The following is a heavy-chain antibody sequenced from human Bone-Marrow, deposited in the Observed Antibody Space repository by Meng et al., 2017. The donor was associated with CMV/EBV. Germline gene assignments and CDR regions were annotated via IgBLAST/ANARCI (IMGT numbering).Heavy chain of an antibody. CDR2: INPSGGST. J-gene: IGHJ5*02. V-gene: IGHV1-46*01. CDR1: GYTFTGYY. D-gene: IGHD2-2*03. CDR3: ARDLDIVVVPAALNWFDP. Sequence: ASVKVSCKASGYTFTGYYMHWVRQAPGQGLEWMGIINPSGGSTSYAQKFQGRVTMTRDTSTSTAYMELSRLRSDDTAVYYCARDLDIVVVPAALNWFDPWGQGTLVTVSS.